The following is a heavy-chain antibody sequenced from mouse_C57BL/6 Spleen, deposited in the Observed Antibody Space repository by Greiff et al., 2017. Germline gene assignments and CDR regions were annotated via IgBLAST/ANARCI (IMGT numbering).Heavy chain of an antibody. J-gene: IGHJ3*01. Sequence: VQLQQPGAELVKPGASVKMSCTASGYTFTSYWITWVKQRPGQGLEWIGDIYPGSGSTNYNEKFKSKATLTVDTSSSTAYLQLSSLTSEDSAVYYCASYYGRAWFAYWGQGTLVTVSA. CDR2: IYPGSGST. D-gene: IGHD2-1*01. CDR3: ASYYGRAWFAY. V-gene: IGHV1-55*01. CDR1: GYTFTSYW.